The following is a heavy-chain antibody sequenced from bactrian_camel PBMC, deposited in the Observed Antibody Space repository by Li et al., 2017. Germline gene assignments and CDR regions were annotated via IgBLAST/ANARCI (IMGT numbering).Heavy chain of an antibody. CDR2: IDSDGRSDFGTS. D-gene: IGHD2*01. J-gene: IGHJ6*01. CDR1: GFTDPSYC. CDR3: ALREQTVCPYSSSNFGASGY. Sequence: VQLVESGGGSVQAGGSLTLSCSASGFTDPSYCVGWFRQAPGEAREDVAHIDSDGRSDFGTSSYADSVKGRFAVPLNSAKNTLELQMNSLKPEDTAMYYCALREQTVCPYSSSNFGASGYWGQGTQVTVS. V-gene: IGHV3S42*01.